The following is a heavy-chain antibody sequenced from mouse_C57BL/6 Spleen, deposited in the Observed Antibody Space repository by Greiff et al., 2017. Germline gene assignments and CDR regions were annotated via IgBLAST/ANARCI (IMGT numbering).Heavy chain of an antibody. Sequence: VQLKQSGAELAKPGASVKLSCKASGYTFTSYWMHWVKQRPGQGLEWIGYINPSSGYTKYNQKFKDKATLTADKSSSTAYMQLSSLTYEDSAVYYCAGGKDSYYFDYWGQGTTLTVSS. V-gene: IGHV1-7*01. CDR3: AGGKDSYYFDY. CDR1: GYTFTSYW. CDR2: INPSSGYT. J-gene: IGHJ2*01.